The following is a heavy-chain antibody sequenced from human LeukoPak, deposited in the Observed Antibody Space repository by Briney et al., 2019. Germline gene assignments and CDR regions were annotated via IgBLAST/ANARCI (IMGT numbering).Heavy chain of an antibody. CDR3: ARDLRRSSGWRGWFDP. D-gene: IGHD6-19*01. J-gene: IGHJ5*02. CDR1: GLTFSSYA. Sequence: GGSLRLSCAASGLTFSSYAMHWVRQAPGKGLEWVAVISYDGSNKYYADSVKGRFTISRDNSKNTLYLQMNSLRAEDTAVYYCARDLRRSSGWRGWFDPWGQGTLVTVSS. V-gene: IGHV3-30*04. CDR2: ISYDGSNK.